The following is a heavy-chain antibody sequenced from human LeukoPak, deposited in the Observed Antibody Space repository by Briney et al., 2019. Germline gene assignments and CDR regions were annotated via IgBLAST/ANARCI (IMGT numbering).Heavy chain of an antibody. J-gene: IGHJ4*02. CDR1: GAAFSTCD. Sequence: PGGSLRLSCAVSGAAFSTCDMSWVRQAPGKGLEWVGRMKSIGGGGTTDYAAPVKGRFTISRDNSRNMLYLQMNSLRAEDTAVYYSTRDWNDLDYWGQGTLVTVSS. CDR3: TRDWNDLDY. V-gene: IGHV3-15*01. D-gene: IGHD1-1*01. CDR2: MKSIGGGGTT.